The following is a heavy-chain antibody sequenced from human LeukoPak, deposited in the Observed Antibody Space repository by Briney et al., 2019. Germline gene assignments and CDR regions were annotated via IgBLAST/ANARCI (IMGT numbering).Heavy chain of an antibody. Sequence: GGSLRLSCAASGFTFSSYEMNWVRQAPGKGLEWLSHISSSGSTKYYANSVKGRFTISRDNAKNSVYLQMNSLTAEDMGLYYCARDATTAVGWVYMDVWGKGTTVTISS. J-gene: IGHJ6*03. CDR3: ARDATTAVGWVYMDV. CDR2: ISSSGSTK. CDR1: GFTFSSYE. V-gene: IGHV3-48*03. D-gene: IGHD6-13*01.